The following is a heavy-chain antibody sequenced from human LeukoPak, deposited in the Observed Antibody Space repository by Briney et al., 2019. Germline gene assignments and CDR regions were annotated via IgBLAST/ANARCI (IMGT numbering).Heavy chain of an antibody. J-gene: IGHJ5*02. CDR2: IYYSGST. Sequence: GSLRLSCAASGFTLSSYAMSWIRQPPGKGLEWIGYIYYSGSTNYNPSLKSRVTISVDTSKNQFSLKLSSVTAADTAVYYCARSRGAYYYDSSDYYRGDNWFDPWGQGTLVTVSS. CDR1: GFTLSSYA. D-gene: IGHD3-22*01. V-gene: IGHV4-59*01. CDR3: ARSRGAYYYDSSDYYRGDNWFDP.